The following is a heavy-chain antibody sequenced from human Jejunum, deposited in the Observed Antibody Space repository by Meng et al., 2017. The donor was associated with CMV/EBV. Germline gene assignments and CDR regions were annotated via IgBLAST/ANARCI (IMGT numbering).Heavy chain of an antibody. J-gene: IGHJ4*02. CDR2: INHSGST. CDR3: ARGLGYGNNINYFDS. CDR1: GGSFTANC. V-gene: IGHV4-34*01. Sequence: YGGSFTANCWSWIRQSPGKGLEWVGNINHSGSTNYNQSLKSRVLMSLDTSKNQFSLRLTSVTAADTALYYCARGLGYGNNINYFDSWGQGMLVTVSS. D-gene: IGHD5-24*01.